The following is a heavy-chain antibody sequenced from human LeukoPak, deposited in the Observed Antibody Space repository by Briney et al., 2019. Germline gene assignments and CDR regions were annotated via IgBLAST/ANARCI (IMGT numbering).Heavy chain of an antibody. CDR2: ISAYNGNT. Sequence: ASVKVSCKASGYTFTSYGISWVRQAPGQGLEWMGWISAYNGNTSYAQKLQGRVTMTTDTSTSTAYMELRSLRSDDTAVYYCARVQYYYGSGSYYSGDYWGQGTLVTVSS. CDR3: ARVQYYYGSGSYYSGDY. D-gene: IGHD3-10*01. J-gene: IGHJ4*02. V-gene: IGHV1-18*01. CDR1: GYTFTSYG.